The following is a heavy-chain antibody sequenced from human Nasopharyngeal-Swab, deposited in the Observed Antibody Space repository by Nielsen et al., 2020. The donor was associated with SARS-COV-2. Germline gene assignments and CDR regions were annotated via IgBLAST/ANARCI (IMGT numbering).Heavy chain of an antibody. Sequence: GEFLKISCAASGFTFSSYGMHWVRQAPGKGLEWVAVISYDGSNKYYADSVKGRFTISRDNSKNTLYLQMNSLRAEDTAVYYCANLGDIVVVPAAMGPGWFDPWGQGTLVTVSS. CDR2: ISYDGSNK. CDR1: GFTFSSYG. D-gene: IGHD2-2*01. V-gene: IGHV3-30*18. J-gene: IGHJ5*02. CDR3: ANLGDIVVVPAAMGPGWFDP.